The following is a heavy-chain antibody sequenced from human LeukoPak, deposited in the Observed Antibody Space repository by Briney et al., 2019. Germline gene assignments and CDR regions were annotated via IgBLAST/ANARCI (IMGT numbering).Heavy chain of an antibody. CDR1: GYTFTSYD. CDR2: MNPNSGNT. CDR3: VRYRVTFGGIIPFNYGMDV. D-gene: IGHD3-16*01. Sequence: ASVKISCKASGYTFTSYDINWVRQATGQGLEWMGWMNPNSGNTGYAQKFQGRVTMTRNTSISTAYMELSSLRSEDTAVYYCVRYRVTFGGIIPFNYGMDVWGQGTTVTVSS. J-gene: IGHJ6*02. V-gene: IGHV1-8*01.